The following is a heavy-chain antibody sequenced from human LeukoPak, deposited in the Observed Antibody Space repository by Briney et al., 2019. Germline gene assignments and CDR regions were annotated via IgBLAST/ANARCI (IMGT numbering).Heavy chain of an antibody. V-gene: IGHV4-34*01. D-gene: IGHD3-10*01. CDR3: AGSGRYFYYYYYYLDV. J-gene: IGHJ6*03. Sequence: SETLSLTCAVYGGSFSGYYWSWIRQPPGKGLEWIGEINHSGSTNYNPSLKSRVTISVDTSKNQFSLKLSSVTAADTAVYYWAGSGRYFYYYYYYLDVWGTGTTVTVSS. CDR2: INHSGST. CDR1: GGSFSGYY.